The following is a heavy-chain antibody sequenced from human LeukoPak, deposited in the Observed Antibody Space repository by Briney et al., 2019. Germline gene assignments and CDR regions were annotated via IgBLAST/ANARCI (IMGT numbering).Heavy chain of an antibody. CDR2: IYSSGSA. Sequence: SETLSLTCTVSGGSISSYYWGWIRQPPGKGLKWIGSIYSSGSASYNPSLKSRVSIVLDTSKNQFSLKVTSVTAADTAIYYCARGYCANGVCYPHDYWGQGILVTVSS. V-gene: IGHV4-39*07. CDR1: GGSISSYY. CDR3: ARGYCANGVCYPHDY. J-gene: IGHJ4*02. D-gene: IGHD2-8*01.